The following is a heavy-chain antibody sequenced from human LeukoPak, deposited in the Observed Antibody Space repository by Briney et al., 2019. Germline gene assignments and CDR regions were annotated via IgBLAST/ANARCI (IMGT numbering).Heavy chain of an antibody. D-gene: IGHD2-2*01. Sequence: ASVKVSCKASGYTFTGYYVHWVRQAPGQGHEWMGRINPNSGGTNFAQKFQPRVTMTSDTSISTAYMEVSGLESDDTAVYYCARARYCYTTSCPLDYWGQGTLVTVSS. V-gene: IGHV1-2*06. CDR1: GYTFTGYY. CDR3: ARARYCYTTSCPLDY. CDR2: INPNSGGT. J-gene: IGHJ4*02.